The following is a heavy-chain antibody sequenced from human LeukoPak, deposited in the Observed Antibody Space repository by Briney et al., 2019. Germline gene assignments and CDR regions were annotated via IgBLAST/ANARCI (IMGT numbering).Heavy chain of an antibody. CDR2: IYTSGST. J-gene: IGHJ6*03. D-gene: IGHD3-16*01. CDR3: ARVGFRRLYYYYYYMDV. CDR1: GGSISSYY. V-gene: IGHV4-4*07. Sequence: SETLSLTCTVSGGSISSYYWSWIRQPAGKGLEWIGRIYTSGSTNYNPSLKSRVTMSVDTSKNQFSLKLSSVTAADTAVYYCARVGFRRLYYYYYYMDVWGKGTTVTISS.